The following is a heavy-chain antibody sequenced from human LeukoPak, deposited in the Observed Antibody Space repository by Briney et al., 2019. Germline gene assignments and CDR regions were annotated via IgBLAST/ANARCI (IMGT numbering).Heavy chain of an antibody. CDR2: ISYDGSNK. J-gene: IGHJ6*02. CDR1: GFTFSSYA. CDR3: AGEDYGDSRIPYYGMDV. Sequence: GRSLRLSCAASGFTFSSYAMHWVRQAPGKGLEWVAVISYDGSNKYYADSVKGRFTISRDNSKNTLYLQMNSLRAEDTAVYYCAGEDYGDSRIPYYGMDVWGQGTTVTVSS. V-gene: IGHV3-30-3*01. D-gene: IGHD4-17*01.